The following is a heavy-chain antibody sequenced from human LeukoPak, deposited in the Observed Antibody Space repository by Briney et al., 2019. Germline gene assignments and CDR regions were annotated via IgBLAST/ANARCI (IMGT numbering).Heavy chain of an antibody. CDR1: GASVNSRDSY. CDR3: VRHKVPAARTHLDL. J-gene: IGHJ4*02. CDR2: ITYTATT. Sequence: SETLSLTCSVSGASVNSRDSYWAWVRQSPGKGLEWIGTITYTATTYSNPSLKSRFTLSLDTSKDQFSLNLNSVSAADTAVYYCVRHKVPAARTHLDLWGQGTLVIVSS. V-gene: IGHV4-39*07. D-gene: IGHD2-2*01.